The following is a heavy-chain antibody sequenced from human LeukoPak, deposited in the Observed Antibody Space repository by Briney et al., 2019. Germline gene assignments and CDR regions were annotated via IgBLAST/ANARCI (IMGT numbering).Heavy chain of an antibody. CDR3: ARGALISYSYGPFDY. CDR1: GGSISSGDYY. Sequence: NPSQTLSLTCTVSGGSISSGDYYWSWIRQPPGKGLEWIGYIYYSGSTYYNPSLKSRVIISVDTSKNQFSLKLSSVTAADTAVYYCARGALISYSYGPFDYWGQGALVTVSS. CDR2: IYYSGST. J-gene: IGHJ4*02. D-gene: IGHD5-18*01. V-gene: IGHV4-30-4*08.